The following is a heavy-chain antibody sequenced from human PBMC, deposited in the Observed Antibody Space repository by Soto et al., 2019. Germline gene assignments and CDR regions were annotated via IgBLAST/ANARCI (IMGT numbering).Heavy chain of an antibody. J-gene: IGHJ4*02. Sequence: EVQLVESGGALVHPGGSLRLSCAASGFTFSIYWMSWVRQAPGKGLEWVANIKEDGNEKYYVDSVKGRFTISRDNAKNSLYLQMNSLRVEDTAVYYCARGLPVAGTALWDYWGQGTLGTVSS. CDR1: GFTFSIYW. CDR3: ARGLPVAGTALWDY. V-gene: IGHV3-7*05. D-gene: IGHD6-19*01. CDR2: IKEDGNEK.